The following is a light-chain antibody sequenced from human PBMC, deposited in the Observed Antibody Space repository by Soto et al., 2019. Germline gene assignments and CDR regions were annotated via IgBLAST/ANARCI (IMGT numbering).Light chain of an antibody. J-gene: IGKJ5*01. CDR3: QQYGSSPIT. CDR1: QSVRSER. CDR2: GAS. V-gene: IGKV3-20*01. Sequence: EIVLTQSPDTLSFSPGERSTRSCRASQSVRSERLAWYQQKPGQAPRLLIYGASSRATGIPDRFSGSGSGTDFTLTISRLEPEDFAVYYCQQYGSSPITFGQGTRLEIK.